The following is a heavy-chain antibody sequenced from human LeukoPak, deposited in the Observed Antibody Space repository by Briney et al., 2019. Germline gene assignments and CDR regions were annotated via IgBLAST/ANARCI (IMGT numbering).Heavy chain of an antibody. CDR3: PRKYDSSGYYDY. CDR2: IKEDGSEE. D-gene: IGHD3-22*01. J-gene: IGHJ4*02. Sequence: GGSLRLSCAASGFTFSSYWMSWVRQAPGKGLEWVAKIKEDGSEEYYVDSVKGRLSISRDDAKNSLYLQMDSLRAEDTAVYYCPRKYDSSGYYDYWGQGSLVTVSS. CDR1: GFTFSSYW. V-gene: IGHV3-7*03.